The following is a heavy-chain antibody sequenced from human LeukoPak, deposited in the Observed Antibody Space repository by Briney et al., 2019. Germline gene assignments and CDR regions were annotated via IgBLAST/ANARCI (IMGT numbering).Heavy chain of an antibody. Sequence: ASVKVSCKASGYTLTSYGISRVRQAPGQGLEWMGWISAYNGNTNYAQKLQGRVTMTTDTPTSTAYMELRSLRSDDTAVYYCARVGTTVTPHWYFDLWGRGTLVTVSS. J-gene: IGHJ2*01. V-gene: IGHV1-18*01. CDR3: ARVGTTVTPHWYFDL. CDR2: ISAYNGNT. D-gene: IGHD4-17*01. CDR1: GYTLTSYG.